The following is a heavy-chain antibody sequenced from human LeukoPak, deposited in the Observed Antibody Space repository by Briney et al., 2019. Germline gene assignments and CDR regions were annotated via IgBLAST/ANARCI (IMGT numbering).Heavy chain of an antibody. D-gene: IGHD3-3*01. V-gene: IGHV4-38-2*01. J-gene: IGHJ6*03. CDR3: ARQGITIFGVVIINYYYMDV. CDR1: GYSISSGYY. Sequence: SETLSLTCAVSGYSISSGYYWGWIRQPPGKGLEWIGSIYHRGSTYYNPSLKSRVTISVDTSKNQFSLKLSSVTAADTAVYCCARQGITIFGVVIINYYYMDVWGKGTTVTVSS. CDR2: IYHRGST.